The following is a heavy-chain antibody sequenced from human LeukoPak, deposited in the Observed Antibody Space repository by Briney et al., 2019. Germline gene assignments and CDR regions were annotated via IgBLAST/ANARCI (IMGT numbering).Heavy chain of an antibody. CDR1: GFTFSDYY. J-gene: IGHJ6*04. D-gene: IGHD3-3*01. CDR3: AGTIFGVVITPLDV. Sequence: GGSLRLSCAASGFTFSDYYMSWIRQAPGKGLEWVSYISSSGSTIYYADSVKGRFTISRGNAKNSLYLQMNSLRAEDTAVYYCAGTIFGVVITPLDVWGKGTTVTVSS. V-gene: IGHV3-11*04. CDR2: ISSSGSTI.